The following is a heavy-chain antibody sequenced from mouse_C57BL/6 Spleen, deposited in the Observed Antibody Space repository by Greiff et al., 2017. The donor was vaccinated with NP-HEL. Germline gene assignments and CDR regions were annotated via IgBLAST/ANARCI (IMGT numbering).Heavy chain of an antibody. V-gene: IGHV5-17*01. Sequence: EVMLVESGGGLVKPGGSLKLSCAASGFTFSDYGMHWVRQAPEKGLEWVAYISSGSSTIYYADTVKGRFTISRDNAKNTLFLQVTSLRSEDTAMYYCARGAYYSNPFAYWGQGTLVTVSA. CDR3: ARGAYYSNPFAY. D-gene: IGHD2-5*01. CDR1: GFTFSDYG. CDR2: ISSGSSTI. J-gene: IGHJ3*01.